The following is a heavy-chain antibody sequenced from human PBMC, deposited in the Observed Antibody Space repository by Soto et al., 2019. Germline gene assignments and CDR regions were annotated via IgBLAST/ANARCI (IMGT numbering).Heavy chain of an antibody. J-gene: IGHJ4*02. CDR2: IYWDDSK. D-gene: IGHD3-9*01. CDR3: AHKGPEDWPLDY. Sequence: SGPAGEPTQTLTLTCAFSGFSLSTSGVDVGWIRQPPGKALEWLAVIYWDDSKHYSPSLRSRLTITKDTSKNQVVLTMTNMDPMDTGTYYCAHKGPEDWPLDYWGQGTLVTVSS. V-gene: IGHV2-5*02. CDR1: GFSLSTSGVD.